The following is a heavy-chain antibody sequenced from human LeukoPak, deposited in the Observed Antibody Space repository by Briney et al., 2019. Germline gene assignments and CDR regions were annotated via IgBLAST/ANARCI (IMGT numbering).Heavy chain of an antibody. Sequence: PGGSLRLSCAASGFTFSDAWMNWIRQPPGKGLEWIGEINHSGSTNYNPSLKSRVTISVDTSKNQFSLKLSSVTAADTAVYYCARGQVTIYTFDPWGQGTLVTVSS. CDR1: GFTFSDAW. D-gene: IGHD3-3*01. CDR2: INHSGST. J-gene: IGHJ5*02. CDR3: ARGQVTIYTFDP. V-gene: IGHV4-34*01.